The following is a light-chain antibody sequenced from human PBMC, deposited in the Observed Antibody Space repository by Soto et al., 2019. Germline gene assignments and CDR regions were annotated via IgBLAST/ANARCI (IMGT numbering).Light chain of an antibody. J-gene: IGKJ1*01. CDR2: AAS. V-gene: IGKV1-39*01. Sequence: IQMTQYPSSLSASVGDRVTITCRASQSISTYLNWYQQKPGKAPRLLIYAASSLQSGVPSRFSGSGSETDFTLTISSLQPEDFASYFCQQSHSAPWTFGQGTKVDIK. CDR3: QQSHSAPWT. CDR1: QSISTY.